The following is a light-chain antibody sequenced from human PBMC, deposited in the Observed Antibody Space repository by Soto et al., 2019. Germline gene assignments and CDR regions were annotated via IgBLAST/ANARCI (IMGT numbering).Light chain of an antibody. V-gene: IGLV2-23*02. Sequence: QSALTQPASVSGSPGQSITISCAGTSSAVGFYNLVSWYQQHPGKAPKLMIYEVSKRPSGVSNRFSGSKSGNTASLTISGLQAEDDADYYCCSYAGSTYVFGTGTKLTVL. J-gene: IGLJ1*01. CDR3: CSYAGSTYV. CDR2: EVS. CDR1: SSAVGFYNL.